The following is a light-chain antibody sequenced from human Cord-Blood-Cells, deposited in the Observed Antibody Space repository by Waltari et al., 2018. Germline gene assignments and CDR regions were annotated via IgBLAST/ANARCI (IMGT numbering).Light chain of an antibody. Sequence: EIVLTQSPATLSLSPGERATLSCRASQSVNSYLAWYQQKPGQAPRLLIYDASNRATCIPARFSGSGSGTDFTLTISSLEPEDFAVYYCQQRSNWPLTFGGGTKVEIK. CDR2: DAS. V-gene: IGKV3-11*01. CDR3: QQRSNWPLT. J-gene: IGKJ4*01. CDR1: QSVNSY.